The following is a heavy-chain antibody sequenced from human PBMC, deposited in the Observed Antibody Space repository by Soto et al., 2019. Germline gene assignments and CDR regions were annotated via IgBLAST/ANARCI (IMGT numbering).Heavy chain of an antibody. V-gene: IGHV1-69*13. D-gene: IGHD3-22*01. Sequence: SVQVPCKASGGTFNSYDINWVRQAPGQGLEWMGGIIPIVETPKYAQKFQGRVTISADESTNTVYMELSSLRSEDTAMYYCARLSRPNYYDTSGFFKDNWFDPWGQGTLVTVSS. CDR3: ARLSRPNYYDTSGFFKDNWFDP. CDR1: GGTFNSYD. J-gene: IGHJ5*02. CDR2: IIPIVETP.